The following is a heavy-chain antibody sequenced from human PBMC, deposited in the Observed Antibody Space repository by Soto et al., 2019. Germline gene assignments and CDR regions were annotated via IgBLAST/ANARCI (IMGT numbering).Heavy chain of an antibody. V-gene: IGHV3-30*18. D-gene: IGHD3-22*01. CDR1: GFTFSSYG. CDR2: ISYDGSNK. J-gene: IGHJ4*02. Sequence: PGGSLRLSCAASGFTFSSYGMHWVRQAPGKGLEWVAVISYDGSNKYYADSVKGRFTISRDNSKNTLYLQMNSLRAEDTAVYYCAKGGDNYYDSSGYDYFDYWGQGTLVTVSS. CDR3: AKGGDNYYDSSGYDYFDY.